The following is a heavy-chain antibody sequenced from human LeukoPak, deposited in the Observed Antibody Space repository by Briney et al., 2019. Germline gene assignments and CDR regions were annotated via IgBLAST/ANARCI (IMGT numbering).Heavy chain of an antibody. J-gene: IGHJ3*02. CDR3: ARGSGLASSRAFDI. V-gene: IGHV4-61*10. D-gene: IGHD6-6*01. CDR1: GDSVSSGSNY. Sequence: SETLSLTCTVSGDSVSSGSNYWSWIRQPAGKGLEWIGRIYNSWTTNYNPSLKSRVTISVDTSKNQFSLKLSSVTAADTAVYYCARGSGLASSRAFDIWGQGTMVTVSS. CDR2: IYNSWTT.